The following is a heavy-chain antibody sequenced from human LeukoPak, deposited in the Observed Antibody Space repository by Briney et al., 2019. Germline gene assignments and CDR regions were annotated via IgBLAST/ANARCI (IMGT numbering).Heavy chain of an antibody. Sequence: AGGSLRLSCAASGFTFSSYDMHWVRQATGKGLEWVSAIGTAGDTYYPGSVKGRFTISRENAKNSLYLQMNSPRAGDTAVYYCARASYGDYAGPYYFDYWGQGTLVTVSS. CDR3: ARASYGDYAGPYYFDY. CDR1: GFTFSSYD. CDR2: IGTAGDT. V-gene: IGHV3-13*01. D-gene: IGHD4-17*01. J-gene: IGHJ4*02.